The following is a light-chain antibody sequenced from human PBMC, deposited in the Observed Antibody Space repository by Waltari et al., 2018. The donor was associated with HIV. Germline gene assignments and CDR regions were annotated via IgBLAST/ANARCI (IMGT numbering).Light chain of an antibody. CDR1: HSVLDTSNNKNY. CDR2: WAS. V-gene: IGKV4-1*01. Sequence: DIVMTQYPDSLAVSLGERATISCQSSHSVLDTSNNKNYLAWYQQKPGQPPKLLINWASTRESAVPDRLRGSVSGRDFTLTINSRQTEEVAVYYCQQYDSTPLTFGGGTKVEIK. CDR3: QQYDSTPLT. J-gene: IGKJ4*02.